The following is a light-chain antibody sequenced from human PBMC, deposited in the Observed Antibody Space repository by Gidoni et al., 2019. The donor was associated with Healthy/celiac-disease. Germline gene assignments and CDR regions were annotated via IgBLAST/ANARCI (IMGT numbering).Light chain of an antibody. Sequence: AIRMTQSPSSFSASTGDRVTITCRASQGISSYLAWYPQKPGKAPKLLIYAASTLQSGVPSRFSGSGSGTDFTLTISCLQSEDFATYYCQQYYSYPLTFGPGTKVDIK. CDR1: QGISSY. CDR3: QQYYSYPLT. J-gene: IGKJ3*01. V-gene: IGKV1-8*01. CDR2: AAS.